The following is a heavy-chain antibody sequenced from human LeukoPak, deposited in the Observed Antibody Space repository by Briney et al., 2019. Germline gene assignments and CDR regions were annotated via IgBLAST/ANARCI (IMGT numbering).Heavy chain of an antibody. V-gene: IGHV4-59*08. D-gene: IGHD6-25*01. CDR1: GGSISSYY. CDR2: IYYSGST. Sequence: SETLSLTRTVSGGSISSYYWSWIRQPPGEGLEWIGYIYYSGSTNYNPSLKSRVSISVDTSKNQFSLKLSSVTAADTAVYYCARSAIDALDIWGQGTMVTVSS. J-gene: IGHJ3*02. CDR3: ARSAIDALDI.